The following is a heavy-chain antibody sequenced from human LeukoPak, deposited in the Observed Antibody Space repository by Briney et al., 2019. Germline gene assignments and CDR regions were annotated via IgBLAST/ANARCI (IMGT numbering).Heavy chain of an antibody. J-gene: IGHJ4*02. CDR3: TRYNNDHFDY. Sequence: GGSLRLSCAASGFTFSSYSLNWVRQAPGKGLEWVAVIAYDGSRAFYADSVKGRFTISRDNSKNTMSVQMDDLRAEDTAVYYCTRYNNDHFDYWGQGTLVTVSS. D-gene: IGHD1-14*01. CDR2: IAYDGSRA. CDR1: GFTFSSYS. V-gene: IGHV3-33*08.